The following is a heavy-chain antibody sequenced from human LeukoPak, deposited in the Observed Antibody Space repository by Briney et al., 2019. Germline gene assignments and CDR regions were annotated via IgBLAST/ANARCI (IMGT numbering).Heavy chain of an antibody. J-gene: IGHJ6*02. V-gene: IGHV3-23*01. Sequence: GGSLRLSCAASGFTFSSYAMSWVRQAPGKGLEWVSGISGSGGSTYYADSVKGRFTISRDNSKNTLYLQMNSLRAEDTAVYYCAKGLTGLGYYYGMDVWGQGTTVTVSS. CDR2: ISGSGGST. D-gene: IGHD6-19*01. CDR3: AKGLTGLGYYYGMDV. CDR1: GFTFSSYA.